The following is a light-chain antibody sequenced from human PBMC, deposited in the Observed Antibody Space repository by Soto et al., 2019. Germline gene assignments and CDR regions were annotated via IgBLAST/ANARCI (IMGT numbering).Light chain of an antibody. CDR3: CSYAGSFLKV. V-gene: IGLV2-11*01. CDR1: SSDVGAYNY. Sequence: QSALTQPLSVSGSPGQLVTISCTGTSSDVGAYNYVSWYQQHPGKAPKLVISDVRKRPSGVPDRFSGSKSGNTASLTISGLQAEDEADYYCCSYAGSFLKVFGTGTKVTVL. CDR2: DVR. J-gene: IGLJ1*01.